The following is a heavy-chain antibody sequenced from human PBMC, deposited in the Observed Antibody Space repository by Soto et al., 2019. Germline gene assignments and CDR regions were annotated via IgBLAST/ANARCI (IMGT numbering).Heavy chain of an antibody. CDR1: GFTFSSSW. CDR3: SRDFSRGRHAV. D-gene: IGHD3-16*01. CDR2: IKEDGGVK. Sequence: GGSLRLSCAASGFTFSSSWMTWVRQAPGKGLEWLANIKEDGGVKNYVDSVRGRFSISRDNAKNSLYLQMNSLRGEDTAVYYCSRDFSRGRHAVSGKGTTVTVSS. J-gene: IGHJ6*04. V-gene: IGHV3-7*01.